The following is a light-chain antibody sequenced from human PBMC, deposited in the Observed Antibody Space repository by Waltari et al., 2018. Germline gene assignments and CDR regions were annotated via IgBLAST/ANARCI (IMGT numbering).Light chain of an antibody. CDR1: DNVHSS. V-gene: IGKV1-39*01. CDR3: QHGYGSPLT. CDR2: KAS. Sequence: DIQMTQSPSSLSASVGDKVTITCRTSDNVHSSLNWYQQKPGRAPRLLIYKASTLQSGVPSRFSGSGSGTDYTFTISSLQSEDAATFYCQHGYGSPLTFGGGTKVEI. J-gene: IGKJ4*01.